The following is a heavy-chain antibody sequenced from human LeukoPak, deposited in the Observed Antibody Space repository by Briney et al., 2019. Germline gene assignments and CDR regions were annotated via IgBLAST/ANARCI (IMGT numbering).Heavy chain of an antibody. CDR2: IYSGGNT. J-gene: IGHJ4*02. V-gene: IGHV3-53*01. CDR3: AGAHSSRWSVF. CDR1: GFTVSGNY. Sequence: AGGSLRLSCAASGFTVSGNYMSWVRQAPGKGLEWVSVIYSGGNTYYADSVKGRFTISRDNSKNTLYLQMNSLRAEDTAVYYCAGAHSSRWSVFWGQGTLVTVSS. D-gene: IGHD6-13*01.